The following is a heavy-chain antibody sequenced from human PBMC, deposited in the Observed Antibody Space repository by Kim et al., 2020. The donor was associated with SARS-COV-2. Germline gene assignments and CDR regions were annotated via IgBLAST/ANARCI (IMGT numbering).Heavy chain of an antibody. Sequence: SETLSLTCAVYGGSFSGYYWSWIRQPPGKGLEWIGEINHSGSTNYNPSLKSRVTISVDTSKNQFSLKLSSVTAADTAVYYCARSWVPYYFDYWGQGTLVTVSS. V-gene: IGHV4-34*01. CDR1: GGSFSGYY. J-gene: IGHJ4*02. D-gene: IGHD6-13*01. CDR3: ARSWVPYYFDY. CDR2: INHSGST.